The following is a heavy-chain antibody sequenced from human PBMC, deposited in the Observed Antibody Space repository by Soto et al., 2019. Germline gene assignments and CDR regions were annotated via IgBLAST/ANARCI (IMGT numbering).Heavy chain of an antibody. Sequence: SETVSLTCSVSGGAISTYYWSWIRQFPGQGLEWIGYIYHSGSSQYNPSLTSRVTISVDTSKNQLSLRLSSVTAADTAVYYCARSYGSGSYYDYYYGMDVWGQGTTVTVSS. D-gene: IGHD3-10*01. J-gene: IGHJ6*02. CDR2: IYHSGSS. V-gene: IGHV4-59*01. CDR1: GGAISTYY. CDR3: ARSYGSGSYYDYYYGMDV.